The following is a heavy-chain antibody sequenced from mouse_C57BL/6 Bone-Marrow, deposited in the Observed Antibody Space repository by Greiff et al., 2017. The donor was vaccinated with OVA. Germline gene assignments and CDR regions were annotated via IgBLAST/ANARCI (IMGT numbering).Heavy chain of an antibody. CDR3: SRDWFAY. CDR2: IDPSDSST. V-gene: IGHV1-69*01. J-gene: IGHJ3*01. Sequence: QVQLQQPGAELVMPGASVKLSCKASGYTFTSYWMHWVKQRPGQGLEWIGEIDPSDSSTNYNQKFKGKSTLTVDKSSRTAYRQLSRLTSEDSAVYYWSRDWFAYWGQGTLVTVSA. CDR1: GYTFTSYW.